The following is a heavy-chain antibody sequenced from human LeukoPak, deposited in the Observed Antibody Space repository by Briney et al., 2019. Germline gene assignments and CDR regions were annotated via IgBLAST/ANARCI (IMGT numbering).Heavy chain of an antibody. J-gene: IGHJ3*02. V-gene: IGHV5-51*01. CDR2: IYPGDSDT. Sequence: GESLKISCKGSGYSFTSYWIGWVRQMPGKGLEWMGIIYPGDSDTRYSPSFQGQVTISADKSISTAYLQWSSLKASDTAMYYCARWAYGDYAQYDAFDIWGQGTMVTVSS. CDR1: GYSFTSYW. D-gene: IGHD4-17*01. CDR3: ARWAYGDYAQYDAFDI.